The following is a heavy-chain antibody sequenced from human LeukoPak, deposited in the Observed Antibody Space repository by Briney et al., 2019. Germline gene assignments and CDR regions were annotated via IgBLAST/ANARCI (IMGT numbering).Heavy chain of an antibody. Sequence: SETLSLTCTVSGGSISSYYWNWIRQPPGEGLEWIGYIYYSGSTNYKSSLKSRVTISVDTSKNQFSLRLSSVTAADTAVYYCARRSYYGSGSYFDYWDRGTLVTVSS. J-gene: IGHJ4*02. CDR3: ARRSYYGSGSYFDY. V-gene: IGHV4-59*08. CDR1: GGSISSYY. D-gene: IGHD3-10*01. CDR2: IYYSGST.